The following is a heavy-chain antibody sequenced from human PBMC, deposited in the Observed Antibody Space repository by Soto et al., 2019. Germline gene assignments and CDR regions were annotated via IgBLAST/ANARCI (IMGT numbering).Heavy chain of an antibody. V-gene: IGHV4-34*01. D-gene: IGHD5-12*01. CDR1: GGSFSGYY. CDR3: ARCRGFYWYFDL. J-gene: IGHJ2*01. CDR2: INHSGST. Sequence: QVQLQQWGAGLLKPLETLSLTCAVYGGSFSGYYWSWIRQPPGKGLEWIGEINHSGSTNYNPSLKSRVTISVDTSKNQFSLKLSSVTAADTAVYYCARCRGFYWYFDLWGRGTLVTVSS.